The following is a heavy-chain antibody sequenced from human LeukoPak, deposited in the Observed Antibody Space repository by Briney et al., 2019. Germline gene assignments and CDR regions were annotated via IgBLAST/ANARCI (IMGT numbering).Heavy chain of an antibody. CDR2: ISYDGSNK. J-gene: IGHJ4*02. CDR3: AKDALLYCSSTSCPPDY. V-gene: IGHV3-30-3*01. D-gene: IGHD2-2*01. Sequence: GRSLRLSCAASGFTFSSYAMHWVRQAPGKGLEWVAVISYDGSNKYYADSVKGRFTISRDNSKNTLYLQMNSLRAEDTAVYYCAKDALLYCSSTSCPPDYWGQGTLVTVSS. CDR1: GFTFSSYA.